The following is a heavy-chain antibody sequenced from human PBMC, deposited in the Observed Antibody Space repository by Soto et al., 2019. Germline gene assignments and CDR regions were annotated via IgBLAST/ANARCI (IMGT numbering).Heavy chain of an antibody. CDR3: ARISYYDSSGYPVFDY. Sequence: PSQTLSLTCAISGDSVSSNSAAWNWIRQSPSRGLEWLGRAYYRSKWYNDYAVSVTSRITINPDTSKNQFSLHLNSVTPEDTAVYYCARISYYDSSGYPVFDYWGQGTLVTVS. V-gene: IGHV6-1*01. CDR2: AYYRSKWYN. D-gene: IGHD3-22*01. J-gene: IGHJ4*02. CDR1: GDSVSSNSAA.